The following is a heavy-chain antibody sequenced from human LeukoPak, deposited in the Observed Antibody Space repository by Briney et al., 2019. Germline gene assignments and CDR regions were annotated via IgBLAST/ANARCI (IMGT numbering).Heavy chain of an antibody. CDR1: GFIFSDYP. Sequence: GGSLRLSCAASGFIFSDYPMSWIRQAPGKGLEWLAYTRVSDNNLYYADSVKGRFTISRDNSKNTLYLQMNSLRAEDTAVYYCARVGAVAPQNWNFDLWGRGALVTVSS. D-gene: IGHD6-13*01. CDR2: TRVSDNNL. CDR3: ARVGAVAPQNWNFDL. J-gene: IGHJ2*01. V-gene: IGHV3-11*04.